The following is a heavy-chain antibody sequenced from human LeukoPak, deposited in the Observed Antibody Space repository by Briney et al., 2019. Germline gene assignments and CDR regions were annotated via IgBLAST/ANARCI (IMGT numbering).Heavy chain of an antibody. CDR1: GYSFTSYW. V-gene: IGHV5-51*01. CDR2: IYPGDSDT. J-gene: IGHJ4*02. Sequence: GESLKISCKTSGYSFTSYWIGWERQMPGKGLEWMAIIYPGDSDTTYSPSFQGHVTISADKSISTAYLQWSSLKASDTAMYYCARSSDSSGYYDYFDYWGQGTLVTVSS. D-gene: IGHD3-22*01. CDR3: ARSSDSSGYYDYFDY.